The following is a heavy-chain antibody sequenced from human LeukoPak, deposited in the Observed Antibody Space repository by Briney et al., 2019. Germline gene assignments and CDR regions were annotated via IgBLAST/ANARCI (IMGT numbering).Heavy chain of an antibody. J-gene: IGHJ5*02. CDR1: GFTVSSNY. CDR2: IYSGGST. CDR3: AIEVPWGPRRFAP. V-gene: IGHV3-53*04. D-gene: IGHD7-27*01. Sequence: PGGSLRLSCAASGFTVSSNYMSGVRQAPGKGLEWVSVIYSGGSTYYADSVKGRFTISRHNSKNTLYLQMNSLRAEDTAVYYCAIEVPWGPRRFAPWGQGTLVTVSS.